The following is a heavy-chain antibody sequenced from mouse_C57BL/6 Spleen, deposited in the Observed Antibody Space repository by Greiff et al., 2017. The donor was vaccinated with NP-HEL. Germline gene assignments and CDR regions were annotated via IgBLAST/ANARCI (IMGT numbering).Heavy chain of an antibody. Sequence: EVQLQQSGPELVKPGASVKISCKASGYTFTDYYMNWVKQSHGKSLEWIGDINPNNGGTSYNQKFKGKATLTVDKSSSTAYMELRSLTSEDSAVYYCARCLYDGHYGDAMDYWGQGTSVTVSS. J-gene: IGHJ4*01. CDR1: GYTFTDYY. CDR2: INPNNGGT. D-gene: IGHD2-3*01. CDR3: ARCLYDGHYGDAMDY. V-gene: IGHV1-26*01.